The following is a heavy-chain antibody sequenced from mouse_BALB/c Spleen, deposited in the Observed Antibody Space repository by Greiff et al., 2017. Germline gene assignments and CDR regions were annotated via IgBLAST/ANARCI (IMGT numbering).Heavy chain of an antibody. CDR3: ARNDYDGARSLPFDY. Sequence: VQLQQSGAELARPGASVKLSCKASGYTFTSYWMQWVKQRPGQGLEWIGAIYPGDGDTRYTQKFKGKATLTADKSSSTAYMQLSSLASEDSAVYYCARNDYDGARSLPFDYWGQGTTLTVSS. CDR2: IYPGDGDT. V-gene: IGHV1-87*01. D-gene: IGHD2-4*01. J-gene: IGHJ2*01. CDR1: GYTFTSYW.